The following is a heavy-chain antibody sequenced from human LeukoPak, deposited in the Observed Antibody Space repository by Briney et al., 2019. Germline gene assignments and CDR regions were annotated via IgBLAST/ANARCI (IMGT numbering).Heavy chain of an antibody. CDR2: ISSSSSYI. D-gene: IGHD5-12*01. V-gene: IGHV3-21*01. CDR1: GFTFSSYS. J-gene: IGHJ4*02. Sequence: GGSLRLSCAASGFTFSSYSMNWVRQAPGKGLEWVSSISSSSSYIYYADSVKGRFTISRDNAKNSLYLQMNSLRAEDTAVYYCARVYSGYGFGYFDYWGQGTLVTVSS. CDR3: ARVYSGYGFGYFDY.